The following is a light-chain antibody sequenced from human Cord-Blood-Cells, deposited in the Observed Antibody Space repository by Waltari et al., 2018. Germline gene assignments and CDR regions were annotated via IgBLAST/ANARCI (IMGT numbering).Light chain of an antibody. CDR3: QQYNSYST. Sequence: DIQMTQSPSTLSASVGDRVTITRRASQSISSWMDRYQQKPGKAPKLLIYKASSLESGVPSRFSGSGSGTEFTLTISSLQPDDFATYYCQQYNSYSTFGQGTKVEIK. CDR2: KAS. CDR1: QSISSW. V-gene: IGKV1-5*03. J-gene: IGKJ1*01.